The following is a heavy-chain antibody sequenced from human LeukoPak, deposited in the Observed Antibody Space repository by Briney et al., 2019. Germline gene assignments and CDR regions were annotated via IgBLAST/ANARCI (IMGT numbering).Heavy chain of an antibody. D-gene: IGHD1-26*01. CDR3: ARESSDVQWDLDY. CDR1: GYTFTSYQ. CDR2: INPSGGRT. V-gene: IGHV1-46*01. Sequence: ASVKVSCKASGYTFTSYQMHWVRQAPGQGLEWMGMINPSGGRTRYAQNFQGRVTTTRDTTTRTVYMELSSLRSEDTAMYYCARESSDVQWDLDYWGQGTLVTVPS. J-gene: IGHJ4*02.